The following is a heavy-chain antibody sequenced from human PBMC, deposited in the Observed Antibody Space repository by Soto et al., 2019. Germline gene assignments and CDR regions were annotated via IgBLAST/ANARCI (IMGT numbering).Heavy chain of an antibody. CDR1: GFAFSSYP. Sequence: LSLTCAASGFAFSSYPMNWVRQAPGKGLEWISYISDRNSPIYYADSVKGRITISRDNAKNSLYLQMSSLRAEDTAVYYCAREATGILYWGQGTQVTVSS. V-gene: IGHV3-48*04. CDR2: ISDRNSPI. J-gene: IGHJ4*02. D-gene: IGHD3-10*01. CDR3: AREATGILY.